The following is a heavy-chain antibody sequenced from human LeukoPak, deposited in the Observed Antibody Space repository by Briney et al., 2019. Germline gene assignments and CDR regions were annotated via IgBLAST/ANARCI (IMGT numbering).Heavy chain of an antibody. V-gene: IGHV4-61*02. CDR2: IYTSGST. Sequence: PSETLSLTCTVSGGSISSGSYYWSWIRQPAGKGLEWIGRIYTSGSTNYNPSLKSRVTISVDTSKNQFSLKLSSVTAADTAVYYCARGGYSSGWYHRFDPWGQGTLVTVSS. CDR3: ARGGYSSGWYHRFDP. J-gene: IGHJ5*02. D-gene: IGHD6-19*01. CDR1: GGSISSGSYY.